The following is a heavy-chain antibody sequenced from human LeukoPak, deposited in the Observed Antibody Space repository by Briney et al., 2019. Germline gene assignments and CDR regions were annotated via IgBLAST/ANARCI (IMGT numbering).Heavy chain of an antibody. Sequence: ASVKVSCKVSGYTLTELSMHWVRQAPGKGLEWMGGFDPEDGETIYAQKFQGRVTMTEDTSTDTAYMELSSLRSEDTAVYYCATDPKSNFWNDRRRIGNLNYWGQGTLVTVSS. V-gene: IGHV1-24*01. CDR2: FDPEDGET. D-gene: IGHD1-1*01. CDR3: ATDPKSNFWNDRRRIGNLNY. CDR1: GYTLTELS. J-gene: IGHJ4*02.